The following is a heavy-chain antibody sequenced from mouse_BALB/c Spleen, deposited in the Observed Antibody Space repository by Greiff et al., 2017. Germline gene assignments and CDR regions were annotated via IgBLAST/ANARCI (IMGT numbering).Heavy chain of an antibody. CDR2: IYPGNVNT. Sequence: QVQLQQSGPELVKPGASVRISCKASGYTFTSYYIHWVKQRPGQGLEWIGWIYPGNVNTKYNEKFKGKATLTADKSSSTAYMQLSSLTSEDSAVYFCARRDYGNPFADWGQGTLVTVSA. CDR3: ARRDYGNPFAD. D-gene: IGHD2-1*01. J-gene: IGHJ3*01. V-gene: IGHV1S56*01. CDR1: GYTFTSYY.